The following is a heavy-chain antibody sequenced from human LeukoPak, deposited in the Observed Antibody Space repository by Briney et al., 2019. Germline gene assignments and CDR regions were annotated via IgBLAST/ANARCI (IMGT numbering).Heavy chain of an antibody. CDR2: ISYDGSNK. CDR1: GFTFSSYG. Sequence: GRSLRLSCAASGFTFSSYGMHWVRQAPGKGLEWVAVISYDGSNKYYADSVKGRFTISRDNSKNSLYLQMNSLRAEDTAVYYCARDQDCSSTSCYSGGDYWGQGTLVTVSS. J-gene: IGHJ4*02. D-gene: IGHD2-2*02. CDR3: ARDQDCSSTSCYSGGDY. V-gene: IGHV3-30*03.